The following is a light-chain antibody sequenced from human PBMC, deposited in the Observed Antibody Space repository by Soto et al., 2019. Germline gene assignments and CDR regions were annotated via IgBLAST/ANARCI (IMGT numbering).Light chain of an antibody. V-gene: IGLV1-40*01. CDR3: LSFDSSLSVV. CDR1: SSNIGAGYD. Sequence: QSVLTQPPSVSGAPGQRVTISCTGSSSNIGAGYDVHWYQQLPGRAPKLLIYGNTNRPSGVPDRCSGSKSGTSASLAITGLQAEDEADYYCLSFDSSLSVVFGGGTQVTVL. CDR2: GNT. J-gene: IGLJ2*01.